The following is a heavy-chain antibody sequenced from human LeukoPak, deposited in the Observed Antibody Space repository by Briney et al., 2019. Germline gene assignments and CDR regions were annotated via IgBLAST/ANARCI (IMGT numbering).Heavy chain of an antibody. CDR3: VRDSLLWFGEIDY. D-gene: IGHD3-10*01. CDR2: ISSSSGSI. V-gene: IGHV3-21*01. Sequence: GGSLRLSCAASGFTFSSYGMHWVRQAPGKGLEWVSSISSSSGSIYYADSVKGRFTVSRDNAKNSLYLQINNLRDDDTAVYYCVRDSLLWFGEIDYWGQGTLVSVSS. J-gene: IGHJ4*02. CDR1: GFTFSSYG.